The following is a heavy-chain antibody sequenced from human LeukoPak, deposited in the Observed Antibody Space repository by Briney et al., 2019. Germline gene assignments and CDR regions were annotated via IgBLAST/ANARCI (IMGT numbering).Heavy chain of an antibody. CDR1: GGSISSHY. CDR2: IYYSGST. D-gene: IGHD3-3*01. V-gene: IGHV4-59*11. J-gene: IGHJ3*02. Sequence: SETLSLTCTVSGGSISSHYWSWIRQPPGKGLEWIGSIYYSGSTYYNPSLKSRVTISVDTSKNQFSLKLSSVTAADTAVYYCARDPPYYDFWSGYLFAFDIWGQGTTVTVSS. CDR3: ARDPPYYDFWSGYLFAFDI.